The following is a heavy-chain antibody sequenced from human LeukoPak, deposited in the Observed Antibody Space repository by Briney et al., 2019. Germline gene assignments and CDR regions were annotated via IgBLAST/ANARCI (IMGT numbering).Heavy chain of an antibody. CDR2: ISYDGSNK. V-gene: IGHV3-30*18. Sequence: GGSLRLSCAASGFTFSSYGMHWVRQAPGKGLEWVAVISYDGSNKYYADSVKGRFTISRDNSKNTLYLQMNSLRAEDTAVYYCAKVPWGDENYYYYYGMDVWGQGTTVTVSS. CDR3: AKVPWGDENYYYYYGMDV. J-gene: IGHJ6*02. D-gene: IGHD2-21*02. CDR1: GFTFSSYG.